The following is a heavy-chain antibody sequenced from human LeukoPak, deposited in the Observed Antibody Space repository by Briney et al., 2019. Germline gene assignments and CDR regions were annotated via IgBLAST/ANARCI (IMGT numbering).Heavy chain of an antibody. V-gene: IGHV1-2*04. CDR2: INPNSGGT. D-gene: IGHD5-18*01. CDR1: GYTFTGYY. J-gene: IGHJ4*02. CDR3: ARTVDTAMVHFDY. Sequence: ASVKVSCKASGYTFTGYYMHWVRQAPGQGLEWMGWINPNSGGTNYAQKVQGWVTMTRDTSISTAYMELSRLRSDDTAVYYCARTVDTAMVHFDYWGQGTLVTVSS.